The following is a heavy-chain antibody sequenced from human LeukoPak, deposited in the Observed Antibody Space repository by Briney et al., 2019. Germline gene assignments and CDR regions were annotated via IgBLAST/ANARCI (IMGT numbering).Heavy chain of an antibody. V-gene: IGHV3-53*01. D-gene: IGHD6-13*01. CDR1: GFTVSSNY. Sequence: GGSLRLSCAASGFTVSSNYMSWVRQAPGKGREGVAVIYSGGSTYYADSVKGRFTISRDNSKNTLYLQMNSLRAEDTAVYYCARDSSSWSGGLDYWGQGTLVTVSS. J-gene: IGHJ4*02. CDR3: ARDSSSWSGGLDY. CDR2: IYSGGST.